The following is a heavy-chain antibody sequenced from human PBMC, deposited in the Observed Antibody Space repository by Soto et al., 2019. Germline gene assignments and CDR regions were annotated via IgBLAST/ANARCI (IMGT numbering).Heavy chain of an antibody. J-gene: IGHJ3*02. V-gene: IGHV5-51*01. CDR2: IYPGDSDT. D-gene: IGHD3-3*01. CDR1: GYSFTSYW. CDR3: ARPQNTIIWSEGFDI. Sequence: GESLKISCKGSGYSFTSYWIGWVRQMPGKGLEWMGIIYPGDSDTRYSPSFQGQVTISADKSISTAYLQWSSLKASDTAMYYCARPQNTIIWSEGFDIWGQGTMVTVSS.